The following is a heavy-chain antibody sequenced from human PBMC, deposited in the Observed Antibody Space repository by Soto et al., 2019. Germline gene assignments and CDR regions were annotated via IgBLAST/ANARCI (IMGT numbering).Heavy chain of an antibody. V-gene: IGHV3-74*01. J-gene: IGHJ4*02. CDR2: INSDGSST. CDR1: GFTFSSYW. CDR3: ARGSSYSSGWYFFES. D-gene: IGHD6-19*01. Sequence: EVQLVESGGGLVQPGGSLRLSCAASGFTFSSYWMHWVRQAPGKGLVWVSRINSDGSSTSYADSVKGRFTISRDNAKNTLYLQMNSLRAEDTAVYYCARGSSYSSGWYFFESWGQGTLVTVSS.